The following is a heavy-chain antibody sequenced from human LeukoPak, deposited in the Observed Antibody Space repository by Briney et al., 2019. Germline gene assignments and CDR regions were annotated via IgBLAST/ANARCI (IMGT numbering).Heavy chain of an antibody. CDR1: GFTFSDYW. CDR2: IKEDGSEK. J-gene: IGHJ4*02. D-gene: IGHD2-21*01. V-gene: IGHV3-7*05. CDR3: VRDCGFHTFDY. Sequence: GGSLRLSCAASGFTFSDYWMTWVRQAPGRGLEYVVNIKEDGSEKYYVDSVKGRFTISRDNTRNSLYLQMSSLRGDDTAVYFCVRDCGFHTFDYWGQGTLVTVSS.